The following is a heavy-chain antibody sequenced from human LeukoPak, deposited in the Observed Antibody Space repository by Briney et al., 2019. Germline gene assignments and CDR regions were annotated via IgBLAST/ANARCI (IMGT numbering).Heavy chain of an antibody. CDR3: ARSYYGSGSYYNWFDP. V-gene: IGHV4-34*01. J-gene: IGHJ5*02. CDR1: GGSLSGTFSSYF. CDR2: INRRGNT. Sequence: SETLSLTCVVSGGSLSGTFSSYFWTWIRQPPGKGLEWIGEINRRGNTNYNPSLKSRVTMSVDTSKNYLALELTSLAAAETAVYYWARSYYGSGSYYNWFDPWGQGTLVTVSS. D-gene: IGHD3-10*01.